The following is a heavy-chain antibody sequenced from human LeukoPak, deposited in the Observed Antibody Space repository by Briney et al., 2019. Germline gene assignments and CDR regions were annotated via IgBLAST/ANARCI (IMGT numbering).Heavy chain of an antibody. CDR2: IYHTWTT. CDR3: ARASTYFDN. V-gene: IGHV4-31*03. CDR1: GDFISSGGYY. J-gene: IGHJ4*02. Sequence: SETLSLTCTVSGDFISSGGYYWSWIRQHPGKGLEWIGYIYHTWTTYYNPSLKSRVSLLVDTSKNQFPLKLSSVTAADTAVYYCARASTYFDNWGQGTLVAVSS.